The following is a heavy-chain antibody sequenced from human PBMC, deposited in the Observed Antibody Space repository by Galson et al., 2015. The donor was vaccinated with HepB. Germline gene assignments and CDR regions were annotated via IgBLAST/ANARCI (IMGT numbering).Heavy chain of an antibody. Sequence: SLRLSCAASGFTFSSYGMHWVRQAPGKGLEWVAVIWYDGSNKYYADSVKGRFTISRDNSKNTLYLQMNSLRAEDTAVYYCARGGWRLLESPDAFDIWGQGTMVTVSS. V-gene: IGHV3-33*01. D-gene: IGHD2-15*01. J-gene: IGHJ3*02. CDR2: IWYDGSNK. CDR1: GFTFSSYG. CDR3: ARGGWRLLESPDAFDI.